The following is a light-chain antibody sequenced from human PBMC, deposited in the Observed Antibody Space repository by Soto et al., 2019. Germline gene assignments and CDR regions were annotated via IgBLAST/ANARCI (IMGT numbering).Light chain of an antibody. Sequence: QSVLTQPPSVSAAPGQKVTISCSGSSSNIGNNYVSWYQHLPGTAPKLLIYDNNERPSGIPDRFSGSKSGTSATLGITGLQTGDEADYYCGTWDNSLNPGGYVFGTGTKLTVL. CDR2: DNN. V-gene: IGLV1-51*01. CDR1: SSNIGNNY. CDR3: GTWDNSLNPGGYV. J-gene: IGLJ1*01.